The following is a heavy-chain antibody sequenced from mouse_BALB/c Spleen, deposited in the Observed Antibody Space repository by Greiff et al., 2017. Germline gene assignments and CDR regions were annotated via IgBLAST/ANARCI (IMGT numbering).Heavy chain of an antibody. V-gene: IGHV3-2*02. CDR1: GYSITSDYA. CDR2: ISYSGST. CDR3: ARERYPFAY. Sequence: DVQLQESGPGLVKPSQSLSLTCTVTGYSITSDYAWNWIRQFPGNKLEWMGYISYSGSTSYNPSLKSRISITRDTSKNQFFLQLNSVTTEDTATYYCARERYPFAYWGQGTLVTVSA. D-gene: IGHD2-14*01. J-gene: IGHJ3*01.